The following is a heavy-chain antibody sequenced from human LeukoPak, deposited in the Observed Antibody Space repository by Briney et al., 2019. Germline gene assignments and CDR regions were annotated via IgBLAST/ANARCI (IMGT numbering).Heavy chain of an antibody. CDR2: ISWNSGSI. J-gene: IGHJ4*02. CDR3: ARIWGSPPYFDY. Sequence: PGGSLRLSCAASGFTFSSYAMSWVRQAPGKGLEWVSGISWNSGSIGYADSVKGRFTISRDNAKNSLYLQMNSLRAEDTALYYCARIWGSPPYFDYWGQGTLVTVSS. D-gene: IGHD3-16*01. V-gene: IGHV3-9*01. CDR1: GFTFSSYA.